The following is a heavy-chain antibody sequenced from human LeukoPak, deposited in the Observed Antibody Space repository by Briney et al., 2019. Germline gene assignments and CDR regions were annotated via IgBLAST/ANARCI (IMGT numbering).Heavy chain of an antibody. CDR2: INHSGST. J-gene: IGHJ4*02. Sequence: SETLSLTCAVYGGSFSGYYWSWIRQPPGKGLEWIGEINHSGSTNYNPSLKSRVTISVDTSKNQFSLKLSSVTAADTAVYYCARRPITSNAPIDYWGQGTLVTVSS. CDR1: GGSFSGYY. D-gene: IGHD5-24*01. V-gene: IGHV4-34*01. CDR3: ARRPITSNAPIDY.